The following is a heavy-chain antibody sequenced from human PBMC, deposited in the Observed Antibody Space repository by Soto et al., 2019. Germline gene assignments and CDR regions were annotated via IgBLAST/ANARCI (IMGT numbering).Heavy chain of an antibody. CDR3: AGEGYYDSSGFSAFGI. D-gene: IGHD3-22*01. V-gene: IGHV4-31*03. J-gene: IGHJ3*02. CDR1: GGSISSGGYY. CDR2: IYYSGST. Sequence: QVQLQESGPGLVKPSQTLSLTCTVSGGSISSGGYYCSWTRQHPGKGLEWIGDIYYSGSTYYNPSLKNRLTISVDKSKNQFSLKLSSMTAADTVVYYCAGEGYYDSSGFSAFGILGQGTMVPVS.